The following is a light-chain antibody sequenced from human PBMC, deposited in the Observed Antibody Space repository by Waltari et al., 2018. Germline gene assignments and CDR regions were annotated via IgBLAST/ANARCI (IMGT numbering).Light chain of an antibody. J-gene: IGKJ4*01. CDR3: QQYNNWPPLT. CDR1: QSVSSN. Sequence: EIVMTQSPATLSVSPGERATLSSRASQSVSSNLAWYQQKPGQAPRLLFYGASTRATGIPTRFSGSGSGTEFTLTISSLQSEDFAVYYCQQYNNWPPLTFGGGTKVEIK. V-gene: IGKV3-15*01. CDR2: GAS.